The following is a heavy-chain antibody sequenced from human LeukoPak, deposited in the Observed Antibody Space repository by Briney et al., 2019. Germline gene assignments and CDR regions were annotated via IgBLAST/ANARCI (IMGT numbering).Heavy chain of an antibody. Sequence: GGSLRLSCAASGFTFSSYAMSWVRQAPGKGLEWVSAISGSGGSTYYADSVKGRFTISRDNSKNTLYLQINSLRAEDTAVYYCAKLRSSRIIAAIHPWGQGTLVTVSS. J-gene: IGHJ5*02. CDR2: ISGSGGST. V-gene: IGHV3-23*01. CDR1: GFTFSSYA. D-gene: IGHD6-13*01. CDR3: AKLRSSRIIAAIHP.